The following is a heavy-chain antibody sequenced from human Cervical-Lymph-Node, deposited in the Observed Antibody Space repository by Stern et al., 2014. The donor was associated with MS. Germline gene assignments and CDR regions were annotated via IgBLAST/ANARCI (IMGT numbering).Heavy chain of an antibody. CDR1: GFVFRPYA. Sequence: VKLVESGGGVVQPGGSLRLSCAASGFVFRPYALHWVRQAPGHGLEWVARSSYDGRDKYYTDSVKGRFTVSRDNSNNTVDLEMNSLRLEDTAVYYCAKGGSGSYLDWGQGSLVTVSS. D-gene: IGHD1-26*01. V-gene: IGHV3-30*04. CDR2: SSYDGRDK. J-gene: IGHJ4*02. CDR3: AKGGSGSYLD.